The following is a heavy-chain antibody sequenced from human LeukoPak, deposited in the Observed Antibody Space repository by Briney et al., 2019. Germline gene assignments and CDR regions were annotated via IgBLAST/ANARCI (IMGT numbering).Heavy chain of an antibody. Sequence: PGGSLRLSCAASGFTVSSNYMSWVRQAPGKGLEWVSVIYSGGSTYYADSVKGRFTISRDNAKNSLYLQMNSLRAEDTAVYYCASSPPEYYDSSGYFYWGQGTLVTVSS. CDR1: GFTVSSNY. D-gene: IGHD3-22*01. CDR2: IYSGGST. CDR3: ASSPPEYYDSSGYFY. J-gene: IGHJ4*02. V-gene: IGHV3-53*01.